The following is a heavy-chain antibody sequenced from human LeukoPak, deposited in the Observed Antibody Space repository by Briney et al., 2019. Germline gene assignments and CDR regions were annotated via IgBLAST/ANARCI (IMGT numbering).Heavy chain of an antibody. V-gene: IGHV4-34*01. Sequence: PSETLSLTCAVYGGSFSGYYWSWIRQPPGKGLEWIGEINHSGSTNYNPSLKSRVTISVDTSKNQFSLKLSSVTAADTAVYYCASAYIVDYDALDIWGQGTMVTVSS. CDR3: ASAYIVDYDALDI. D-gene: IGHD4-17*01. J-gene: IGHJ3*02. CDR2: INHSGST. CDR1: GGSFSGYY.